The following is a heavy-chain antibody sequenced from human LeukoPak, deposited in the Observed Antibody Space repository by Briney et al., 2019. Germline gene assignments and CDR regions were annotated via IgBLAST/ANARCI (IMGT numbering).Heavy chain of an antibody. J-gene: IGHJ4*02. D-gene: IGHD2-2*01. Sequence: SETLSLTCAVSGYSISSGYHWGWSRQPPGKGLEWIGSIFHSGSTYYNPSLKSRVTVSVDTSKNQFSLKLSSVTAADTAVYYCARLRRYCSSTSCYYSFDYWGQGTLVTVSS. V-gene: IGHV4-38-2*01. CDR1: GYSISSGYH. CDR2: IFHSGST. CDR3: ARLRRYCSSTSCYYSFDY.